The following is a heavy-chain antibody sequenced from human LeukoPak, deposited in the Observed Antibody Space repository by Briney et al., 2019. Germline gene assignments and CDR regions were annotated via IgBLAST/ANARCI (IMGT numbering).Heavy chain of an antibody. CDR3: ARGPRLAGYSSSWYPILYHYYMDG. V-gene: IGHV4-38-2*02. CDR1: GYPISSGYY. CDR2: INHSGST. J-gene: IGHJ6*03. Sequence: SETLSLTCTVSGYPISSGYYWGWIRQPPGKGLEWIGEINHSGSTNYNPSLKSRVTISVDTSKNQFSLKLSSVTAADTAVYYCARGPRLAGYSSSWYPILYHYYMDGWGKGTTVTVSS. D-gene: IGHD6-13*01.